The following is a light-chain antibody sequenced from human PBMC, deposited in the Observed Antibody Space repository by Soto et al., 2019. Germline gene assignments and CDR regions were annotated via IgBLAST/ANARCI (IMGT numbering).Light chain of an antibody. J-gene: IGKJ4*01. V-gene: IGKV1-9*01. CDR3: QQLYT. Sequence: DIQLTQSPPFPSASVGDRVTVSCRASQGMSSSLAWYQQKPGKAPKLLIYAVSTLQSGVPSRFSGSGSGTEFTLTISSLQPEDFATYFCQQLYTFGGGTKVEVE. CDR1: QGMSSS. CDR2: AVS.